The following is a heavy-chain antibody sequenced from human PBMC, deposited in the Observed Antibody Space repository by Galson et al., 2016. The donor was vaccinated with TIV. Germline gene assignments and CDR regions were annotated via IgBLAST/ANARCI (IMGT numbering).Heavy chain of an antibody. V-gene: IGHV4-34*01. Sequence: ETLSLTCAVYGGSFTGYYWSWMRQAPGKGLEWIGEINDSGRTNYNPSLKSRVTISLDTSKNQFSLKLTSETAADAAVYYCVGGRKLMTASGPLGFNSWGQGALVTVSS. CDR2: INDSGRT. CDR1: GGSFTGYY. CDR3: VGGRKLMTASGPLGFNS. J-gene: IGHJ4*02. D-gene: IGHD1-14*01.